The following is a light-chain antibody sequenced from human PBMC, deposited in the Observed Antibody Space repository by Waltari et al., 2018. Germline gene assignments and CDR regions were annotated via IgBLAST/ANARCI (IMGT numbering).Light chain of an antibody. J-gene: IGLJ3*02. CDR2: DNSDGSH. CDR3: QAWGTGIGV. V-gene: IGLV4-69*01. Sequence: QLVLTQSPSASASLGASVKLTCTVRSGHPSYAIAWHQQQPDKGPRYLMKDNSDGSHIKGDRIPDRLSGSSSGAERYLTSASLQSEDEADYYCQAWGTGIGVFGGGTNLSVL. CDR1: SGHPSYA.